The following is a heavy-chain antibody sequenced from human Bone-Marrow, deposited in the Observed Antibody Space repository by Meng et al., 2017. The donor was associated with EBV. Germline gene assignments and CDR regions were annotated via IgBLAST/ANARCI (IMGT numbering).Heavy chain of an antibody. CDR3: ASESGRGFTPDY. V-gene: IGHV1-69*01. Sequence: VRVGSGVEVPGVSVKVSCWTSGGTFNSDAVSWVRQAPGQGLEWMGGLIPMSGAPHYAQKFQGRVTITADESTSTHYMDLSNLRSDDTAMYYCASESGRGFTPDYWGQGTLVTVSS. CDR1: GGTFNSDA. CDR2: LIPMSGAP. D-gene: IGHD3-10*01. J-gene: IGHJ4*02.